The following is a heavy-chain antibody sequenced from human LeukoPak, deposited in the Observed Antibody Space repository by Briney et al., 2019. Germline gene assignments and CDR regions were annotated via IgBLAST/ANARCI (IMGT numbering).Heavy chain of an antibody. CDR1: GFTFNIYE. CDR3: AKDIIAAAGTGTLDY. V-gene: IGHV3-9*01. Sequence: GGSLRLSCAASGFTFNIYEMNWVRQAPGKGLEWVSGISWNSGSIGYADSVKGRFTISRDNAKNSLYLQMNSLRAEDTALYYCAKDIIAAAGTGTLDYWGQGTLVTVSS. J-gene: IGHJ4*02. CDR2: ISWNSGSI. D-gene: IGHD6-13*01.